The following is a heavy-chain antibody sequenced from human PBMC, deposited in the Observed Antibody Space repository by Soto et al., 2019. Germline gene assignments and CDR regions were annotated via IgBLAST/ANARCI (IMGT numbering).Heavy chain of an antibody. D-gene: IGHD3-16*01. CDR2: ISNSGST. Sequence: PSETLSLTCTFSGYSISRGAYYWTWIRQHPVKGLEWIGYISNSGSTYYNPSLKRRLTLSLDSSKNHFSLRLTSVTAADTAVYYCARGFGGVSLDYFDFWGQGTQVTVS. CDR3: ARGFGGVSLDYFDF. J-gene: IGHJ4*02. CDR1: GYSISRGAYY. V-gene: IGHV4-31*03.